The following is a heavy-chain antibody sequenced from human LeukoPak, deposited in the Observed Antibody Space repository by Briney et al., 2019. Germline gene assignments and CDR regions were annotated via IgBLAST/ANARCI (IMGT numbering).Heavy chain of an antibody. V-gene: IGHV4-30-4*01. Sequence: SETLSLTCTVSGASISSGDYYWSWIRQPPGKGLEWIGYIYYSGSTYYNPSLKSRVTISVDTSKNQFSLKLSSVTAADTAVYYCARAAHYNDSSGFFDYWGQGTLVTVSS. CDR1: GASISSGDYY. J-gene: IGHJ4*02. CDR3: ARAAHYNDSSGFFDY. D-gene: IGHD3-22*01. CDR2: IYYSGST.